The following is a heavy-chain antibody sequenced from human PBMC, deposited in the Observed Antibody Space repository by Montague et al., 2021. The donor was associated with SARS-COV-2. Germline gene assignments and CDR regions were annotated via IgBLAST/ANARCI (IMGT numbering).Heavy chain of an antibody. V-gene: IGHV1-18*01. Sequence: SVKVSCKAYGYTFGIYSITWLRQAPGQGLEWMGWISPFNGNTNYAQYVRGRVTMTTDTSTSTAYMQLRRLRSDDTAVYFCARSRVMSTVQGGNWFDSWGQGTLVTVSS. CDR3: ARSRVMSTVQGGNWFDS. CDR2: ISPFNGNT. J-gene: IGHJ5*01. D-gene: IGHD3-10*02. CDR1: GYTFGIYS.